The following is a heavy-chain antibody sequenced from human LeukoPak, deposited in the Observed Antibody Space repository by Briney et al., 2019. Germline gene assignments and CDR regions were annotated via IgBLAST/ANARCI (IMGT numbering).Heavy chain of an antibody. CDR1: GGSISSYY. J-gene: IGHJ6*03. Sequence: PSETLSLTCTVSGGSISSYYWSWIRQSPVKGLEWIGYIFPSGSAFYNPSLESRVTISLDTSENQFSLTLSSVTAADTAVYYCASRNHYFYYMDVWGKGTTVTVSS. CDR2: IFPSGSA. CDR3: ASRNHYFYYMDV. V-gene: IGHV4-4*09.